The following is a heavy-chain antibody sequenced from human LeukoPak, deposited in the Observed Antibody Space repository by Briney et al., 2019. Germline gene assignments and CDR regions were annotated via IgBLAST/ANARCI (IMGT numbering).Heavy chain of an antibody. CDR1: EFTLSSYY. V-gene: IGHV3-21*04. D-gene: IGHD3-22*01. Sequence: GGSLRLSCAASEFTLSSYYMNWVRQAPGKGLEWVSSISTSSSYIYYADSMKGRFIISRDNAKNSLYLQINSLRAEDTAVYYCAKASAMIVVVSKHFDYWGQGTLVTVSS. CDR2: ISTSSSYI. CDR3: AKASAMIVVVSKHFDY. J-gene: IGHJ4*02.